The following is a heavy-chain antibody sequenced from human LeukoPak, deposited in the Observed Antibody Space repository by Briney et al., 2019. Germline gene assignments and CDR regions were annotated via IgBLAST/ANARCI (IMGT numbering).Heavy chain of an antibody. CDR2: IYYSGST. CDR3: AGVTRDFRQTYYYDSSGYYLFGY. D-gene: IGHD3-22*01. CDR1: GGSISSSSYY. Sequence: NASETLSLTCTVSGGSISSSSYYWGWIRQPPGKGLEWIGSIYYSGSTYYNPSLKSRVTISVDTSKNQFSLKLSSVTAADTAVYYCAGVTRDFRQTYYYDSSGYYLFGYWGQGTLVTVSS. V-gene: IGHV4-39*07. J-gene: IGHJ4*02.